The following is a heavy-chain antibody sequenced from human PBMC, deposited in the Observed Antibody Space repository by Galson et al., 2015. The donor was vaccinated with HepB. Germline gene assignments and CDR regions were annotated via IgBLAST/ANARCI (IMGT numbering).Heavy chain of an antibody. J-gene: IGHJ4*02. CDR3: ARDRYYYDSSGPTGY. CDR2: IWYDGSNK. Sequence: SLRLSCAASGFTFSSFGMHWVRQAPGKGLEWVAVIWYDGSNKYYADSVKGRFTISRDNSKNTLYLQMNSLRAEDTAVYYCARDRYYYDSSGPTGYWGQGTLVTVSS. D-gene: IGHD3-22*01. V-gene: IGHV3-33*08. CDR1: GFTFSSFG.